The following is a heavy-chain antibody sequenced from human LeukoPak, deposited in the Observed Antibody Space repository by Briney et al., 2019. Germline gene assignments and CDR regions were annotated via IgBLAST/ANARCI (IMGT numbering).Heavy chain of an antibody. V-gene: IGHV1-46*01. CDR3: ARGNTVSGDYYYGMDV. Sequence: ASVKVSCKASGYTFTSYYMRWVRQAPGQGLEWMGIINPSGGSTSYAQKFHGRVTMTRDTSTSTVYMELSSLRSEDTAVYYCARGNTVSGDYYYGMDVWGQGTTVTVSS. CDR1: GYTFTSYY. D-gene: IGHD4-17*01. CDR2: INPSGGST. J-gene: IGHJ6*02.